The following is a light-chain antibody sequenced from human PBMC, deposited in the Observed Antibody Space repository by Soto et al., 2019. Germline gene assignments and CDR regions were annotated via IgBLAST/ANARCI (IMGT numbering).Light chain of an antibody. V-gene: IGKV1-39*01. J-gene: IGKJ2*01. CDR1: QNIDNY. Sequence: DIQMTQSPSSLSASVGDRVTITCRASQNIDNYLNWYQRKPGEGPKLLIYAASSLQSGVPSRFSGSGSRTDFTLTISSLQPEDFATYYCQQSYSIPYTFGQGTNLEIK. CDR3: QQSYSIPYT. CDR2: AAS.